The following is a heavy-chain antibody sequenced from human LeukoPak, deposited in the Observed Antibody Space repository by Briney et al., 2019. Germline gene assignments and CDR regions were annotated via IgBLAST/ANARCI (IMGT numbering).Heavy chain of an antibody. J-gene: IGHJ4*02. D-gene: IGHD3-22*01. V-gene: IGHV4-34*01. CDR3: ARGKGNYYDSSGLDY. CDR1: GGSFSGYY. Sequence: SETLSLTCAVYGGSFSGYYWSWIRQPPGKGLEWIGEINHSGSTNYNPSLKSRVTISVDTSKNQFSLKLSSVTAADTAVYYCARGKGNYYDSSGLDYWGQGTLSPSPQ. CDR2: INHSGST.